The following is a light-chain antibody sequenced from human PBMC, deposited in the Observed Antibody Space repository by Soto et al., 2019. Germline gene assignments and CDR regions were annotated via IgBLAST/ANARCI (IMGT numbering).Light chain of an antibody. CDR2: EVS. J-gene: IGLJ3*02. CDR1: SSDVGGYNY. Sequence: QSVLTQPASVSGSPGQSITISCTGTSSDVGGYNYVSWYQQHPGKAPKLIIYEVSNRPSGVSNRFSGSKSGNTASLTLSGLQAEDEADYYCSSYSSVTTLWVFGGGTKLTVL. CDR3: SSYSSVTTLWV. V-gene: IGLV2-14*01.